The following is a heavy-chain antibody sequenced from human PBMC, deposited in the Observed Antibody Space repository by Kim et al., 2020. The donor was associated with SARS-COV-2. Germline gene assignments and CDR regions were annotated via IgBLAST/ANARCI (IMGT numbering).Heavy chain of an antibody. CDR1: GGTFSSYA. J-gene: IGHJ5*02. Sequence: SVKVSCKASGGTFSSYAISWVRQAPGQGLEWMGGIIPIFGTANYAQKFQGRVTITADESTSTAYMELSSLRSEDTAVYYCARDGSEGYCSGGSCYRSFRDREFDPWGQGTLVTVSS. D-gene: IGHD2-15*01. CDR3: ARDGSEGYCSGGSCYRSFRDREFDP. V-gene: IGHV1-69*13. CDR2: IIPIFGTA.